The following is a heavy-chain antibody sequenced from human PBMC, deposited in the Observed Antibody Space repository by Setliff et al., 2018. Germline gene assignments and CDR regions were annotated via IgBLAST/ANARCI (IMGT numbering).Heavy chain of an antibody. CDR3: ARERLYYDDLTGFSPEAFES. V-gene: IGHV4-4*07. CDR1: GDPIDSYY. Sequence: SETLSLTCSVSGDPIDSYYWSWVRQSAGRGLEWIGRIYGGGATNYNPSLKARLTISVDNSKNQFSLQLTSVTAADTALYFCARERLYYDDLTGFSPEAFESWGQGTMVTVSS. J-gene: IGHJ3*02. D-gene: IGHD3-9*01. CDR2: IYGGGAT.